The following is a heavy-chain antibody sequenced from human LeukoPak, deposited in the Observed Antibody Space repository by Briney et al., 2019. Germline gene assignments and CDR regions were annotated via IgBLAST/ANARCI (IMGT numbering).Heavy chain of an antibody. D-gene: IGHD6-13*01. CDR3: AREMGGSSWFPPLDH. J-gene: IGHJ4*02. CDR2: IWYDGSKK. Sequence: HPGGSLRLSCATSGFTLSSFGMHWVRQAPGKGLEWVALIWYDGSKKYYADSVKGRFIISRDNAKNKVSLQMNSMRVEDTAVYYCAREMGGSSWFPPLDHWGQGTLVTVSS. V-gene: IGHV3-33*01. CDR1: GFTLSSFG.